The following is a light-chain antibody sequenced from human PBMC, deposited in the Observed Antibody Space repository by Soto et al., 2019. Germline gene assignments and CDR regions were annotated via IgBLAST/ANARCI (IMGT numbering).Light chain of an antibody. CDR2: DAS. CDR3: QQYENWPWT. J-gene: IGKJ1*01. CDR1: QSIKNA. Sequence: ERVMTQSPPTLSVSPGESATLSCRASQSIKNALAWYQQKPGQSPRLLIFDASTRATGVAARFSGSWSGTEFTLTIPSLQSEDFAVYYCQQYENWPWTFGQGAKVEVK. V-gene: IGKV3-15*01.